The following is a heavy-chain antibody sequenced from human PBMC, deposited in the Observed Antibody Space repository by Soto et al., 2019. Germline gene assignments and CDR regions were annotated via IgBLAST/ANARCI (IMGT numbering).Heavy chain of an antibody. CDR3: ARGRRRRGYSGFLNDY. CDR1: GYTFTGYY. V-gene: IGHV1-8*02. Sequence: ASVKVSCKASGYTFTGYYMHWVRQAPGQGLEWMGWINPNSGNTGYAQKFQGRVNMTRNTSISTAYMELSSLRSEDTAVYYCARGRRRRGYSGFLNDYWGQGTLVTVSS. J-gene: IGHJ4*02. D-gene: IGHD5-12*01. CDR2: INPNSGNT.